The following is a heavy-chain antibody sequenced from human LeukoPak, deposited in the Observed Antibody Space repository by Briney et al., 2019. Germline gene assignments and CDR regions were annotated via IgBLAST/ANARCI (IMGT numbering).Heavy chain of an antibody. D-gene: IGHD7-27*01. CDR2: IRYDGSNK. CDR3: GRGHWGLDY. V-gene: IGHV3-30*02. J-gene: IGHJ4*02. CDR1: GFTFSSYG. Sequence: GGSLRLSCAASGFTFSSYGMHWVRQAPGKGLEWVAFIRYDGSNKYYADSVKGRFTTSRDNAKSSLYLQMNSLSAEDTAVYYCGRGHWGLDYWGQGALVTVSS.